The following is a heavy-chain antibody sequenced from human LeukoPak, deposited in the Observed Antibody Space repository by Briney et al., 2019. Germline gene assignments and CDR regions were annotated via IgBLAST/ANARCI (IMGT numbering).Heavy chain of an antibody. CDR2: ISVYNGNT. V-gene: IGHV1-18*01. CDR1: GYTFTTYN. Sequence: GASVKVSCKPSGYTFTTYNIIGVPQAPAQGRAGRGWISVYNGNTNCEQKPQGRVTMTTDPSTSAAYMELRRLKSDGTAVYYCASLKHSYDSSGYLVTDAIDIWGEGTMVTVSS. D-gene: IGHD3-22*01. J-gene: IGHJ3*02. CDR3: ASLKHSYDSSGYLVTDAIDI.